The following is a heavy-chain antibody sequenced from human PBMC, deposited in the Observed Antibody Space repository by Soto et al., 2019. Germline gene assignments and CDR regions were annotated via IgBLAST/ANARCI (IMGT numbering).Heavy chain of an antibody. CDR1: GGSFSGYY. Sequence: QVQLQQWGAGLLKPSETLSLTCAVYGGSFSGYYWSWIRQPPGKGLEWIGEINHSGSTNYNPSLKSRVTISVDTSKNQFSLKLSSVTAADTAVYYCARGWFFVSRYYYYGMDVWGQGTTVTVSS. V-gene: IGHV4-34*01. CDR2: INHSGST. J-gene: IGHJ6*02. CDR3: ARGWFFVSRYYYYGMDV. D-gene: IGHD3-10*01.